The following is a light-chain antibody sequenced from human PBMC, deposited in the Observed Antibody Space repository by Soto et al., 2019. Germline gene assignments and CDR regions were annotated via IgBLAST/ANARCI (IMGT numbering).Light chain of an antibody. CDR3: LQSFTTPLT. CDR2: ETS. J-gene: IGKJ4*01. Sequence: DIQMTQSPSSLSASVGDRVTITCRASQSISRYLNWYQQKPGRPPTLLIFETSTLQSGVPSRFSGSGVGSDFTLTISSLQPEDFAVYYCLQSFTTPLTFGGGTTVEIQ. V-gene: IGKV1-39*01. CDR1: QSISRY.